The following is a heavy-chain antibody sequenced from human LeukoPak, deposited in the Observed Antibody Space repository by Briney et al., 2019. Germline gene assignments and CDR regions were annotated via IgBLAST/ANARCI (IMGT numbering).Heavy chain of an antibody. V-gene: IGHV3-7*05. Sequence: GGSLRLSCAASGFTFSNYWMSWVRQAPGEGLEWVANIKEDGSEKYYVDSVKGRFTISRDNAKNSLYLQMSSLIAEDTAVYYCARGGSYSYYWGQGTLVTVSS. CDR1: GFTFSNYW. CDR2: IKEDGSEK. CDR3: ARGGSYSYY. J-gene: IGHJ4*02. D-gene: IGHD3-10*01.